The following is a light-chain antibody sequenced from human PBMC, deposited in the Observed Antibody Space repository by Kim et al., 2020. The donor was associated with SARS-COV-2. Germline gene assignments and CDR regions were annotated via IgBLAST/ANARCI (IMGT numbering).Light chain of an antibody. J-gene: IGKJ3*01. CDR1: QSLGDNDGNIY. Sequence: PSSIYCRASQSLGDNDGNIYLNWFHQRPGQSPRRLIYKVSNLDSGVPDRFSGSGAGTDFTLQTSRVESEDVGVYSCMQGTHWPFTFGPGTKVDIK. V-gene: IGKV2-30*01. CDR3: MQGTHWPFT. CDR2: KVS.